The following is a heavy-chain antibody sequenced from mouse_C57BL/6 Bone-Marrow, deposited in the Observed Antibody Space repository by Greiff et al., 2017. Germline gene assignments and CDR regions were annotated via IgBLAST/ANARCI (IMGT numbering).Heavy chain of an antibody. J-gene: IGHJ2*01. CDR1: GYTFTDYE. CDR3: TRLAFYYGSSCCDY. V-gene: IGHV1-15*01. CDR2: IDPETGGT. Sequence: VQLQQSGAELVRPGASVTLSCKASGYTFTDYEMHWVKQTPVHGLEWIGAIDPETGGTAYNQKFKGKAILTADKSSSTAYMELRSLTSEDSAVYYCTRLAFYYGSSCCDYWGQGTTLTVSS. D-gene: IGHD1-1*01.